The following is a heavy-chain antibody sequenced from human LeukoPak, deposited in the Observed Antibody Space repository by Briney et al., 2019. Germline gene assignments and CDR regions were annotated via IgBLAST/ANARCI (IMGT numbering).Heavy chain of an antibody. CDR1: GFTFSSYG. D-gene: IGHD6-13*01. J-gene: IGHJ4*02. CDR3: SRSGEYSSSWYFDY. Sequence: GGSLRLSCAASGFTFSSYGMSGVRQPPGKRLEWVSAITGSGGSTYYADSVKGRSTISRDNSKNTLYLQMNSLRAEDTAVYYCSRSGEYSSSWYFDYWGQGTLVTVSS. V-gene: IGHV3-23*01. CDR2: ITGSGGST.